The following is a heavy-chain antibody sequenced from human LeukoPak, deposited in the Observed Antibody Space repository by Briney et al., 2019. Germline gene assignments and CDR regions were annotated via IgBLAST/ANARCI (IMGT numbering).Heavy chain of an antibody. Sequence: SETLSLTCSVSGESISSGRHYWGWLRQTPGKGLEWIGSVYYSGNTFHNPSLKSRVATSVDTSKNQVSLRVNFVTAADTAVYYCARHLSGTTTAHYFDYWGQGILVTVSS. CDR1: GESISSGRHY. CDR2: VYYSGNT. CDR3: ARHLSGTTTAHYFDY. D-gene: IGHD1-1*01. V-gene: IGHV4-39*01. J-gene: IGHJ4*02.